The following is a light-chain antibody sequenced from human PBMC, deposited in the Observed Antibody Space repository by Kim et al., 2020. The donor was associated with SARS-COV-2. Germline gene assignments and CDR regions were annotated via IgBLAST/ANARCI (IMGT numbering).Light chain of an antibody. CDR1: ALPNQY. J-gene: IGLJ3*02. V-gene: IGLV3-25*03. CDR2: EDT. CDR3: QSSDSSDTFWV. Sequence: SYELTQPPSVSVSPEQTARITCSGDALPNQYAYWFQQKPGQAPVLVIYEDTERPSGIPERFSGSTSGTTVTLTISGVQAEDEADYYCQSSDSSDTFWVFGGGTQLTVL.